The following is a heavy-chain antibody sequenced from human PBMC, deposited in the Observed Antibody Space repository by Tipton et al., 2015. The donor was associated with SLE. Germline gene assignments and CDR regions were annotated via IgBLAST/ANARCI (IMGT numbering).Heavy chain of an antibody. V-gene: IGHV4-30-2*01. Sequence: TLSLTCAVSGGSISSGGYSWSWIRQPPGKGLEWIGYIYHSGSTYYNPSLKSRVTISVDRSKNQFSLKLSSVTAADTAVYYCARGGTGDGSYYFDYWGQGTLVTVSS. CDR2: IYHSGST. CDR3: ARGGTGDGSYYFDY. CDR1: GGSISSGGYS. D-gene: IGHD1-26*01. J-gene: IGHJ4*02.